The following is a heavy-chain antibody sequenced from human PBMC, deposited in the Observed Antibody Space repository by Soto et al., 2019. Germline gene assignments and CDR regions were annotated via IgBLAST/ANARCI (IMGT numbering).Heavy chain of an antibody. CDR3: ARRYGGNFDY. D-gene: IGHD2-15*01. CDR1: GGSISSGGYY. Sequence: PSETLSLTCTVSGGSISSGGYYWSWIRQHPGKGLEWIGYIYYSGSTYYNPSLKSRVTISVDTSKNQFSLKLSSVTAAGTAVYYCARRYGGNFDYWGQGTLVTVSS. V-gene: IGHV4-31*03. CDR2: IYYSGST. J-gene: IGHJ4*02.